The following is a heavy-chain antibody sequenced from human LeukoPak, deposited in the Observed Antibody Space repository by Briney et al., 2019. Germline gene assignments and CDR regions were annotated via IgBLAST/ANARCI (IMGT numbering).Heavy chain of an antibody. V-gene: IGHV3-66*01. Sequence: GGSLRLSCAASGFIFTDYSMNWVRQAPGEGLEWVSLIYSGGSTSYADSVKGRFTISRDNSKNTLYLQMNSLRAEDTAVYYCARKTDHQTGGDYWGQGTLVTVSS. J-gene: IGHJ4*02. CDR3: ARKTDHQTGGDY. CDR1: GFIFTDYS. CDR2: IYSGGST. D-gene: IGHD1-1*01.